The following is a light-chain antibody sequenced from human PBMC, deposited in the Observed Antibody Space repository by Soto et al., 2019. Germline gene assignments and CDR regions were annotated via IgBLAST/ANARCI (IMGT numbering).Light chain of an antibody. J-gene: IGLJ2*01. V-gene: IGLV2-8*01. CDR2: EVT. Sequence: QSVLTQPPSASGSLGQSVSISCTGTINDIRGYNYVSWYQHHPGKAPKLLIYEVTRRPSGVPDRFSGSRSGNTASLTVSGLQPEDEGDYYCSSDAVTKILVFGGGTKLTVL. CDR1: INDIRGYNY. CDR3: SSDAVTKILV.